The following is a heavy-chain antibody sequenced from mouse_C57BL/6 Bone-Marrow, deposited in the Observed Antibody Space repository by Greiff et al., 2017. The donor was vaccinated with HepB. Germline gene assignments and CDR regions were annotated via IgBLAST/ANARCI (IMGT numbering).Heavy chain of an antibody. CDR2: ISTGGGGT. J-gene: IGHJ4*01. Sequence: EVQLVESGGGLVQPGGSLKLSCAASGFTFSDYYMYWVRQTPEKRLEWVAYISTGGGGTYYPDTVKGRFTISRDNAKNTLYLQLSRLKSEDTAMYYCARPLYYYAMDYWGQGTAVTVSS. V-gene: IGHV5-12*01. CDR1: GFTFSDYY. CDR3: ARPLYYYAMDY.